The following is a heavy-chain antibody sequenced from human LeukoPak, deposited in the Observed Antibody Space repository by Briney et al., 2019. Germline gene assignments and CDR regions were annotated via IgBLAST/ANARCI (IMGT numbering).Heavy chain of an antibody. J-gene: IGHJ4*02. V-gene: IGHV3-30-3*01. CDR2: ISYDGSNK. CDR1: GFTFSSYA. Sequence: GGCLRLSCAASGFTFSSYAMHWVRQAPGKGLEWVAVISYDGSNKYYADSVKGRFTISRDNSKNTLYLQMNSLRAEDTAVYYCARAPQPGIAAVWCFDYWGQGTLVTVSS. CDR3: ARAPQPGIAAVWCFDY. D-gene: IGHD6-13*01.